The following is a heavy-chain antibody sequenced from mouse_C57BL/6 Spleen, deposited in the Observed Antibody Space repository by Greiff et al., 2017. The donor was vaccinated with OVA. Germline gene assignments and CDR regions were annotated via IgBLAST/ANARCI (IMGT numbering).Heavy chain of an antibody. V-gene: IGHV1-80*01. CDR2: IYPGDGDT. CDR1: GYAFSSYW. Sequence: QVQLQQSGAELVKPGASVKISCKASGYAFSSYWMNWVKQRPGKGLEWIGQIYPGDGDTNYNGKFKGKATLTADKSSSTAYMQLSSLTSEDSAVYFCARGGGLDYAMDYWGQGTSVTVSS. J-gene: IGHJ4*01. CDR3: ARGGGLDYAMDY.